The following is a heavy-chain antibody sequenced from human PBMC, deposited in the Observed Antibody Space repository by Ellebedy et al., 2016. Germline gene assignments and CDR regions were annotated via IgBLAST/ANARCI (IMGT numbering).Heavy chain of an antibody. J-gene: IGHJ5*02. V-gene: IGHV3-7*04. Sequence: GGSLRLXXAASGFTFSSYWMSWVRQAPGKGLEWVANIKQDGSEKYYVDSVKGRFTISRDNAKNSLYLQMNSLRAEDTAVYYCARDLTSHPLWFGELGWFDPWGQGTLVTVSS. CDR2: IKQDGSEK. CDR3: ARDLTSHPLWFGELGWFDP. D-gene: IGHD3-10*01. CDR1: GFTFSSYW.